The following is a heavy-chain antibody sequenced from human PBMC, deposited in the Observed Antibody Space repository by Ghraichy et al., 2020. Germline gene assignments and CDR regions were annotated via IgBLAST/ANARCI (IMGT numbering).Heavy chain of an antibody. Sequence: SETLSLTCTVSGGSISSYYWSWIRQPPGKGLEWIGYIYYSGSTNYNPSLKSRVTISVDTSKNQFSLKLSSVTAADTAVYYCARTPAPPRYSSSWYGLGAFDIWGQGTMVTVSS. J-gene: IGHJ3*02. D-gene: IGHD6-13*01. CDR3: ARTPAPPRYSSSWYGLGAFDI. CDR2: IYYSGST. V-gene: IGHV4-59*01. CDR1: GGSISSYY.